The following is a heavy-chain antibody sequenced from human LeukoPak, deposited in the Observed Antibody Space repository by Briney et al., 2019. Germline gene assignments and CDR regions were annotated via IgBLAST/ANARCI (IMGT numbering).Heavy chain of an antibody. D-gene: IGHD2-15*01. CDR1: GVSFSGYY. CDR3: ASSCSGGSCSTPTRLDY. V-gene: IGHV4-34*01. CDR2: INHSGST. Sequence: SETLSLTCAVYGVSFSGYYWTWIRQPPGKGLEWIGEINHSGSTNYNPSLKSRVTISVDTSKNQFSLKLSSVTAADTAMYYCASSCSGGSCSTPTRLDYWGQGTLVTVSS. J-gene: IGHJ4*02.